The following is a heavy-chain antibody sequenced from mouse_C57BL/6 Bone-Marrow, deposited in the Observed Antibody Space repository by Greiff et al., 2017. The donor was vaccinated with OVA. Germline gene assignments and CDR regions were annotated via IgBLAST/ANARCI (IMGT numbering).Heavy chain of an antibody. V-gene: IGHV7-1*01. CDR3: ARGGPNWYFDV. CDR1: GFTFSDFY. J-gene: IGHJ1*03. Sequence: EVQVVESGGGLVQSGRSLRLSCATSGFTFSDFYMEWVRQAPGKGLEWIAASRNKANDYTTEYSASVKGRFIVSRDTSQSILYLQMNALRAEDTAIYYCARGGPNWYFDVWGTGTTVTVSS. D-gene: IGHD3-1*01. CDR2: SRNKANDYTT.